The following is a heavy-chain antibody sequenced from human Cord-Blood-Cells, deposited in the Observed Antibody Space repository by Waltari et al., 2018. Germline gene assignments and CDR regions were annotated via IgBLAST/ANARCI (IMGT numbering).Heavy chain of an antibody. Sequence: QPQLQESGPGLGETSETPSPTRTVSGVSTSRRSYYCGWILQPPGKGLEWIGSIYYSGSTYYNPSLKSRVTISVDTSKNQFSLKLSSVTAADTAVYYCARHQLVTIDYWGQGTLVTVSS. CDR2: IYYSGST. CDR1: GVSTSRRSYY. D-gene: IGHD1-1*01. CDR3: ARHQLVTIDY. V-gene: IGHV4-39*01. J-gene: IGHJ4*02.